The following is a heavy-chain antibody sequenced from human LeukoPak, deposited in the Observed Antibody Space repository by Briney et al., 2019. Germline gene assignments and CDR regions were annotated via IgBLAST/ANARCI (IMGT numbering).Heavy chain of an antibody. CDR3: ASILSSSWGTFDY. J-gene: IGHJ4*02. V-gene: IGHV4-34*01. CDR2: INHSGGT. D-gene: IGHD6-13*01. Sequence: TTSETLSLTCAVYGGSFSGYYWSWIRQPPGKGLEWIGEINHSGGTNYNPSLKSRVTISVDTSKNQFSLKLSSVTAADTAVYYCASILSSSWGTFDYWGQGTLVTVSS. CDR1: GGSFSGYY.